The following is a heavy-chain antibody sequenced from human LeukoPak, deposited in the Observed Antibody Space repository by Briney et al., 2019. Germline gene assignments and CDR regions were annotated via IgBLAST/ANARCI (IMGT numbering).Heavy chain of an antibody. V-gene: IGHV4-38-2*02. CDR3: ASAPYYSDSYAYYSPGGLHFDY. D-gene: IGHD3-22*01. CDR2: IYHSGST. J-gene: IGHJ4*02. CDR1: DYSISSGYY. Sequence: KPSETLSLTCTVSDYSISSGYYWAWIRQPPGRRLEWIGSIYHSGSTYYNPSLKSRVTISVDTSKNQFSLKLSSVTAADTAVYYCASAPYYSDSYAYYSPGGLHFDYWGQGTLVTVSS.